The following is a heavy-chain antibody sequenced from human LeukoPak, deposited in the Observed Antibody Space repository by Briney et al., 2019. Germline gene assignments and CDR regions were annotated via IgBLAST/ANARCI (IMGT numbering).Heavy chain of an antibody. CDR1: GFTFDDYA. V-gene: IGHV3-9*03. CDR2: ISWNSGSI. Sequence: GRSLRLSCAASGFTFDDYAMHWVRQAPGKGLEWVSGISWNSGSIGYADSVKGRFTVSRDNAKNSLYLQMNSLRAEDMALYYCAKDEFVASDFTGAFDIWGQGTMVTVSS. D-gene: IGHD2-8*02. J-gene: IGHJ3*02. CDR3: AKDEFVASDFTGAFDI.